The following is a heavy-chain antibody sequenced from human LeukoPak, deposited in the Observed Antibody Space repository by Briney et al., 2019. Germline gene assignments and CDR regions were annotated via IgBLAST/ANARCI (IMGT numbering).Heavy chain of an antibody. J-gene: IGHJ4*02. D-gene: IGHD3-3*01. CDR3: ARSEYYDFWSGYYTGGDFDY. CDR2: INSDGTST. CDR1: GFTFCSDW. Sequence: VVPLRFTCAASGFTFCSDWVYWVRQAPGKELMWGSRINSDGTSTSYADSVKGRFTISRANAKNTMYLQMNSLRAEDTAVYYCARSEYYDFWSGYYTGGDFDYWGEGSLVTVSS. V-gene: IGHV3-74*01.